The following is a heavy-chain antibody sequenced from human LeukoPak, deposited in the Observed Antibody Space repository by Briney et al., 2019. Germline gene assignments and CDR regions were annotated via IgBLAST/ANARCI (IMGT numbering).Heavy chain of an antibody. CDR1: GGTFISYS. V-gene: IGHV1-69*06. D-gene: IGHD3-10*01. J-gene: IGHJ4*02. CDR3: ARDLSGSGIYYFDY. CDR2: IIPIFGTA. Sequence: SVKVSCKASGGTFISYSISWVRQAPGQGLEWMGGIIPIFGTANYAQKFQGRVTITADKPTSTAYMELRSLRSEDTAVYYCARDLSGSGIYYFDYWGQGTLVTVSS.